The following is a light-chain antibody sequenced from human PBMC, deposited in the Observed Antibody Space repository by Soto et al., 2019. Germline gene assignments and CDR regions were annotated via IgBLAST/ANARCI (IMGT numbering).Light chain of an antibody. CDR2: DAS. J-gene: IGKJ1*01. Sequence: IPITPSPSPLSASVGDRVPNTCRASQTVNTWLAWYQQKPGKAPKLLIYDASSLESGVPSRFSGSGSGTEFTLTISSLQPDDFAAYYCQQYNSYSWTFGQGTKVDI. CDR3: QQYNSYSWT. V-gene: IGKV1-5*01. CDR1: QTVNTW.